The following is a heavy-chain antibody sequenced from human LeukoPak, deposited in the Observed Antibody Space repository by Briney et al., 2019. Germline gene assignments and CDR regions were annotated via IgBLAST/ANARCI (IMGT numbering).Heavy chain of an antibody. J-gene: IGHJ5*02. V-gene: IGHV1-18*01. CDR1: GYTFTNYG. D-gene: IGHD2-21*02. Sequence: ASVKVSCKTSGYTFTNYGIAWVRQAPGQGLEWMGWINGYNGNTNYVQKFQGRVTMTTDTSTSTAYMELRSLTYDDTAVYYCMRDRSLLVVTDWGEFDPWGQGTLVTVSS. CDR3: MRDRSLLVVTDWGEFDP. CDR2: INGYNGNT.